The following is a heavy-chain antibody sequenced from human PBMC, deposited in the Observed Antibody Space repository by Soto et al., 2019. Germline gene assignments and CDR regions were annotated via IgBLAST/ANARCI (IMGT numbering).Heavy chain of an antibody. V-gene: IGHV4-34*01. Sequence: PLETLSLTCGVSGGSFSGYFWTWIRQAPGKGLEWIGEINHIGSTNYNPSLRSRLTISIDTSKKQFSLKLTSVTAADTALYFCARATQFYYPSSGYSKNFDCWGQGSLVTVSS. CDR1: GGSFSGYF. J-gene: IGHJ4*02. CDR2: INHIGST. CDR3: ARATQFYYPSSGYSKNFDC. D-gene: IGHD3-22*01.